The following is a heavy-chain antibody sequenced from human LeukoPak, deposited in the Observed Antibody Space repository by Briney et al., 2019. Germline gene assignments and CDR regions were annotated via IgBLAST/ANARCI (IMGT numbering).Heavy chain of an antibody. V-gene: IGHV1-8*02. J-gene: IGHJ5*02. D-gene: IGHD5-24*01. CDR3: ARGRGKYWFDP. CDR2: MNPNSGNT. Sequence: ASVKVSCKASGYTFTGYYMHWVRQAPGQGLEWMGWMNPNSGNTGYAQKFQGRVTMTRNTSISTAYMELSSLRSEDTAVYYCARGRGKYWFDPWGQGTLVTVSS. CDR1: GYTFTGYY.